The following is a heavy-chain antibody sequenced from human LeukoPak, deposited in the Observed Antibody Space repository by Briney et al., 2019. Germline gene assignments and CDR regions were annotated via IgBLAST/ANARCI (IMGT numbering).Heavy chain of an antibody. CDR3: ARQGYCSGGSCYRGNYYYGMDV. J-gene: IGHJ6*02. V-gene: IGHV3-30-3*01. Sequence: GGSLRLSCAASGFTFSSYAMHWVRQAPGEGLEWVAVISYDGSNKYYADSVKGRFTISRDNSKNTLYLQMNSLRAEGTAVYYCARQGYCSGGSCYRGNYYYGMDVWGQGTTVTVSS. CDR1: GFTFSSYA. CDR2: ISYDGSNK. D-gene: IGHD2-15*01.